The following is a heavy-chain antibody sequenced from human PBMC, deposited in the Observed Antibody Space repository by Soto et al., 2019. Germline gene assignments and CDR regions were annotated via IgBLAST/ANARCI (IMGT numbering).Heavy chain of an antibody. Sequence: GGSLRLSCAASGFTFSSYWISWVRQAPGKGLEWVANIKQDGSEKYYVDSVKGRFTISRDNAKNSLYLQMNSLRAEDTAVYYCARVPTPSGYDPHAFDIWGQGTMVTVSS. V-gene: IGHV3-7*01. D-gene: IGHD5-12*01. CDR3: ARVPTPSGYDPHAFDI. CDR2: IKQDGSEK. CDR1: GFTFSSYW. J-gene: IGHJ3*02.